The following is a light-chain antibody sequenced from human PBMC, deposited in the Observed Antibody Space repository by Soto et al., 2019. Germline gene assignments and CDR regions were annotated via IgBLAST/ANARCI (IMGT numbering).Light chain of an antibody. J-gene: IGKJ1*01. V-gene: IGKV3-15*01. Sequence: QCPGSLSLSQGERATLSSRASQSVSSNLARDQQKPGQAPRLLIYGASTRATGIPARFSGSGSGTEFTLTISSLQSEDFAVYYCQQYNNWPRTFGQGTKVDI. CDR1: QSVSSN. CDR2: GAS. CDR3: QQYNNWPRT.